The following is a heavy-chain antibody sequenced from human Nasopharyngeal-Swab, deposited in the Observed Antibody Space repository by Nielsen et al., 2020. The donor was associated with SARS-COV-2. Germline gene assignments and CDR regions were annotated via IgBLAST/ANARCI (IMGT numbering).Heavy chain of an antibody. CDR1: GFTFSSYW. Sequence: GGSLRLSCAASGFTFSSYWMHWVRQAPGKGLVWVSRINSDGSSTNYADSVEGRFTISRDNAKNTLYLQMNSLRDEDTAVYYCARVRGYDYVWGSPPAYWGQGTLVTVSS. V-gene: IGHV3-74*01. J-gene: IGHJ4*02. CDR2: INSDGSST. CDR3: ARVRGYDYVWGSPPAY. D-gene: IGHD3-16*01.